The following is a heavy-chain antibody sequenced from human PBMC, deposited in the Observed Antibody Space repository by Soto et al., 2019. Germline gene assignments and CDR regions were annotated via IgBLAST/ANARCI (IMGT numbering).Heavy chain of an antibody. CDR2: ITSDETGT. D-gene: IGHD3-3*01. Sequence: EVQLVESGGGLVQPGGSLRLSCAASGITFSSSWMHWVRQAPGTGLVWVSRITSDETGTTYADFVKGRCTISRDNAKNTLFLQMNSLRVEDKDVYYCASAQRTYEYGIDVWGQGTTVTVSS. J-gene: IGHJ6*02. V-gene: IGHV3-74*01. CDR1: GITFSSSW. CDR3: ASAQRTYEYGIDV.